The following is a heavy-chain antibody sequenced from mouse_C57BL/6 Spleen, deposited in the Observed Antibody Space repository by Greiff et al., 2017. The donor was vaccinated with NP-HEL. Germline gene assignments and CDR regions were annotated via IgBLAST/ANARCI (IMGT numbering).Heavy chain of an antibody. CDR3: VRHPFSGYFDY. CDR1: GFSFNTYA. V-gene: IGHV10-1*01. Sequence: EVKLVESGGGLVQPKGSLKLSCAASGFSFNTYAMNWVRQAPGKGLEWVARIRSKSNNYATYYADSVKDRFTISRDDSESMLYLQMNNLKTEDTAMYYCVRHPFSGYFDYWGQGTTLTVSS. J-gene: IGHJ2*01. CDR2: IRSKSNNYAT. D-gene: IGHD3-1*01.